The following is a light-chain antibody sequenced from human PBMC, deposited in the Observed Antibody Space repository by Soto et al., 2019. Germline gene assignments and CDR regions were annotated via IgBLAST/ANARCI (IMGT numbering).Light chain of an antibody. CDR3: QQFDSVPCT. V-gene: IGKV1-33*01. Sequence: IQMTQSPSSLSASVGDRVTITCQASQDIKNYLIWYQQKPGKAPKLLIYDASTLGTGVSSRFSGSGSGTHFTLTFSSLQPEDIATYYCQQFDSVPCTFGQGTKLEIK. J-gene: IGKJ2*02. CDR1: QDIKNY. CDR2: DAS.